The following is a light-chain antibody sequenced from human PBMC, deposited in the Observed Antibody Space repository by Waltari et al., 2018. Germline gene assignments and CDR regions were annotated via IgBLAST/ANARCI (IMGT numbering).Light chain of an antibody. CDR1: SSDVGSYNR. CDR2: EVS. Sequence: QSALTQPPSVSGSPGQSVTISCTGTSSDVGSYNRVSWYQQPPGTAPKLMIYEVSNRPSGVPDRFSGSKSGNPASLTTSGLQAEDEADYCCSSYTSSSTVVFGGGTKLTVL. V-gene: IGLV2-18*03. J-gene: IGLJ2*01. CDR3: SSYTSSSTVV.